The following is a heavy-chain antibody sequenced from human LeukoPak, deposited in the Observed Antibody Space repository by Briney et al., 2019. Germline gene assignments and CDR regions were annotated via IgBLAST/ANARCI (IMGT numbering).Heavy chain of an antibody. V-gene: IGHV3-74*01. CDR2: INGDGSST. Sequence: GGSLRLSCAASEFTFSAYWMHWVRQVPGKGLVWVSRINGDGSSTGYADSVKGRFTISRDNSKNTLYLQMNSLRVEDTAVYYCAPEGDGYILFDYWGQGTLVTVSS. CDR3: APEGDGYILFDY. D-gene: IGHD5-24*01. J-gene: IGHJ4*02. CDR1: EFTFSAYW.